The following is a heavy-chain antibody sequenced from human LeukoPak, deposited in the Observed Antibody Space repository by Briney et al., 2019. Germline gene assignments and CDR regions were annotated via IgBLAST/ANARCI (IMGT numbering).Heavy chain of an antibody. D-gene: IGHD6-19*01. CDR3: ARDAFRGSGWYAHFDY. Sequence: QSGGSLRLSCAASGFTFSSYAMHWVRQAPGKGLEWVAVISYDGSNKYYADSVKGRFPISRDNSKNTLYLQMNSLRAEDTSVYSCARDAFRGSGWYAHFDYWGQGTLVTVSS. CDR1: GFTFSSYA. V-gene: IGHV3-30-3*01. J-gene: IGHJ4*02. CDR2: ISYDGSNK.